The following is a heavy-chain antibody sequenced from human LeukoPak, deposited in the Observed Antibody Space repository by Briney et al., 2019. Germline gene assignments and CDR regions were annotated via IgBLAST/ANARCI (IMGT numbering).Heavy chain of an antibody. Sequence: SETLSLTCTVSGGSISSSSYYWGWIRQPPGKGLEWIGSIYYSGSTYYNPSLKSRVTISVDTSKNQFSLKLSSVTAADTAVYFCAKLVGTTGYFDLWGRGALVTVAS. V-gene: IGHV4-39*01. D-gene: IGHD1-1*01. CDR3: AKLVGTTGYFDL. CDR2: IYYSGST. CDR1: GGSISSSSYY. J-gene: IGHJ4*02.